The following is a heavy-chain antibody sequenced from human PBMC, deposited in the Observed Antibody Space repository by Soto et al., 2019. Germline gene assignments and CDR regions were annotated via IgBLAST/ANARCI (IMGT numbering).Heavy chain of an antibody. CDR1: GYTFNGYY. CDR3: ARAYVDIVVVPAAIDAFDI. J-gene: IGHJ3*02. D-gene: IGHD2-2*03. Sequence: ASVKVSCKASGYTFNGYYMHWVRQAPGQGLEWMGWVNPNSGGTNYAQKFQGWVTMTRDTSISTAYMELSRLRSDDTAVYYCARAYVDIVVVPAAIDAFDIWGQGTMVTVSS. CDR2: VNPNSGGT. V-gene: IGHV1-2*04.